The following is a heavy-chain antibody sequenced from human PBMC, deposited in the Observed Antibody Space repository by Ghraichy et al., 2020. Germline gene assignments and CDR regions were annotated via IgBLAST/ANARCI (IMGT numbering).Heavy chain of an antibody. CDR2: ISANNGNT. CDR1: GYTFTSYG. Sequence: ASVKVSCKAAGYTFTSYGISWVRQAPGQGLEWMGWISANNGNTNYAQKLQGRVTMTTDTTTSTAYMELRSLRSDDTAVYYCASQREYGDYDGCLDYWGQGTLVTVSS. J-gene: IGHJ4*02. V-gene: IGHV1-18*04. CDR3: ASQREYGDYDGCLDY. D-gene: IGHD4-17*01.